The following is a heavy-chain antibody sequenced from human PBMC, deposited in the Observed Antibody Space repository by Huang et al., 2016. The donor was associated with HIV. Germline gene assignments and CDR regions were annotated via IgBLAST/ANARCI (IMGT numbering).Heavy chain of an antibody. CDR2: LYPRDSET. D-gene: IGHD5-18*01. Sequence: EVLLVQSGAELKEPGEALKISCKASGYGFSSYWIGWVRQKPGKGREWMGILYPRDSETKYSPSLDGQVTISADKSTRTAYLQWESLKSPDTAIYFCARQVDGFRSHFDFWGQGTLVSVSS. CDR1: GYGFSSYW. CDR3: ARQVDGFRSHFDF. J-gene: IGHJ4*02. V-gene: IGHV5-51*01.